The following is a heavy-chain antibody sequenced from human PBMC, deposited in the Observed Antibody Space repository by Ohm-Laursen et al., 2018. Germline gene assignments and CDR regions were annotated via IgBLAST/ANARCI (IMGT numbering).Heavy chain of an antibody. D-gene: IGHD4/OR15-4a*01. Sequence: SLRLSCAASGFMFSNYGMHWVRQAPGKGLEWVAVIWYDGSNKYYADSVKGRFTISRDNSKNTLYLQMNSLRAEDTAVYYCAREDYGAYDYWGQGTLVTVSS. CDR3: AREDYGAYDY. CDR1: GFMFSNYG. CDR2: IWYDGSNK. J-gene: IGHJ4*02. V-gene: IGHV3-33*08.